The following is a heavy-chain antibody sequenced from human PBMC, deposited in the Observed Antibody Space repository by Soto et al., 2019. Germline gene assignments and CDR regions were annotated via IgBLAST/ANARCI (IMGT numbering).Heavy chain of an antibody. CDR1: GYTFPSYG. V-gene: IGHV1-18*01. D-gene: IGHD6-19*01. CDR2: ISAHNGHT. Sequence: QVHLVQSGAEVKKPGASVKVSCKASGYTFPSYGISWIRQAPGQGLVWMGWISAHNGHTKYTQNFQGRVTTTTDISTSTAHMELRGLRSDATAVYYCAREGGGWTDHWGQGTLVTVSS. J-gene: IGHJ4*02. CDR3: AREGGGWTDH.